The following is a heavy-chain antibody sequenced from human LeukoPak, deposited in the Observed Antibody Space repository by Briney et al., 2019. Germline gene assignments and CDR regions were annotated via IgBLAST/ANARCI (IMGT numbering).Heavy chain of an antibody. CDR2: ISGSGGST. V-gene: IGHV3-23*01. CDR1: GFTFSSYA. Sequence: GGSLRLPCAASGFTFSSYAMSWVRQAPGKGLEWVSAISGSGGSTYYADSVKGRFTISRDNSRNTLYLQMNSLRAEDAAVYYCAKDRSRYYGSGSYSDYWGQGTLVTVSS. J-gene: IGHJ4*02. D-gene: IGHD3-10*01. CDR3: AKDRSRYYGSGSYSDY.